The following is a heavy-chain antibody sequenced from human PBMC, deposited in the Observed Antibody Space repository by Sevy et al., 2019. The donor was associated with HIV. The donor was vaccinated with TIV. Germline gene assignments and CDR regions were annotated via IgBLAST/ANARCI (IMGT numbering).Heavy chain of an antibody. Sequence: SDTLSLTCTVSGGSISSSSYYWGWIRQPPGKGLEWIGSIYYSGSTYYNPSLKSRVTISVDTSKNQFSLKLSSVTAADTAVYYCASGLKYYYDSSGYYSISYYFDYWGQGTLVTVSS. CDR3: ASGLKYYYDSSGYYSISYYFDY. J-gene: IGHJ4*02. V-gene: IGHV4-39*01. CDR2: IYYSGST. CDR1: GGSISSSSYY. D-gene: IGHD3-22*01.